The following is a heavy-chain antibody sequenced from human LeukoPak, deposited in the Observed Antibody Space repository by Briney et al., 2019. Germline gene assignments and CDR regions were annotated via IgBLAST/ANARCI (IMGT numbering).Heavy chain of an antibody. V-gene: IGHV4-34*01. CDR1: GGSFSGYY. J-gene: IGHJ5*02. CDR2: INHSGST. CDR3: ARKYYDFWSGYYWFDP. D-gene: IGHD3-3*01. Sequence: SETLSLTCAVYGGSFSGYYWSWIRQPPGKGLEWIGEINHSGSTNYNPSLKSRVTISVDTSKSQFSLKLSSVTAADTAVYYCARKYYDFWSGYYWFDPWGQGTLVTVSS.